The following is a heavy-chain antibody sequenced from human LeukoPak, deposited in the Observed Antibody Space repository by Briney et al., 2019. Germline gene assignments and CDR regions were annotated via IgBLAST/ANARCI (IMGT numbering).Heavy chain of an antibody. CDR3: ARDYRYGFDY. Sequence: PGGSLRLSCAASGFTFSSYWMHWVRQAPGEGLVWVSRINSDGSSTNYADSVKGRFTISRDNAKNTVYLQMNSLRAEDTAVYYCARDYRYGFDYWGQETLVTVSS. CDR2: INSDGSST. V-gene: IGHV3-74*01. J-gene: IGHJ4*02. D-gene: IGHD5-18*01. CDR1: GFTFSSYW.